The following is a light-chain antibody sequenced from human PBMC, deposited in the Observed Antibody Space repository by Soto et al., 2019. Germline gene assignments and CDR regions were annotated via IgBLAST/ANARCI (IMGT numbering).Light chain of an antibody. CDR2: QVS. CDR1: QGLVYSDGNTF. J-gene: IGKJ1*01. CDR3: VQGTHWPWT. Sequence: DVVMTQSPLSLSVTLGQPASISCRSSQGLVYSDGNTFLNWFHQRPGQSPRRLIYQVSNRDSGVPDGFRGSGSGTDYTLTISRVEAEDVGIYYCVQGTHWPWTFGQGTKVEI. V-gene: IGKV2-30*01.